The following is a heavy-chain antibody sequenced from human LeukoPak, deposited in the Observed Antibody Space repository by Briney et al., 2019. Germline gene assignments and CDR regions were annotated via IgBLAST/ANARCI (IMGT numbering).Heavy chain of an antibody. J-gene: IGHJ5*02. CDR3: ARVAAAGQNWFDP. D-gene: IGHD6-13*01. Sequence: SETLSLTCTVSGGSISSGDYYWSWIRQPPGKGLERIGYIYYSGSTYYNPSLKSRVTISVDTSKNQFSLKLSSVTAADTAVYYCARVAAAGQNWFDPWGQGTLVTVSS. CDR2: IYYSGST. CDR1: GGSISSGDYY. V-gene: IGHV4-30-4*01.